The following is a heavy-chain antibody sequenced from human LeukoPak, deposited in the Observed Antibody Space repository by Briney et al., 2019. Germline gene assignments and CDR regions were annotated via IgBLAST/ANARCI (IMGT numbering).Heavy chain of an antibody. CDR3: AKVGIDGSGPFDH. Sequence: GGSLRLSCAASGFTFSDYYMSWIRQAPGKGLEWISYIHSRGSTTYYADSVKGRFTISRDNAKNSLFLQMNSLRAEDTAVYYCAKVGIDGSGPFDHWGQGTLVTVSS. J-gene: IGHJ4*02. CDR2: IHSRGSTT. D-gene: IGHD3-10*01. V-gene: IGHV3-11*01. CDR1: GFTFSDYY.